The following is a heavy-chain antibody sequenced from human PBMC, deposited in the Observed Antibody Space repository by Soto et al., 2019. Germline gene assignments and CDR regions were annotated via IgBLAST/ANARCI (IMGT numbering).Heavy chain of an antibody. CDR1: GFTFSSYG. CDR2: IWYDGSNK. CDR3: ARDLRSAVGMAVTTDYCYYGMDV. Sequence: GGSLRLSCAASGFTFSSYGMHWVRQAPGKGLEWVAVIWYDGSNKYYADSVKGRFTISRDKSKNTLYLQMNSLRAEDRAVDCWARDLRSAVGMAVTTDYCYYGMDVWGQGTTVTVSS. J-gene: IGHJ6*02. D-gene: IGHD4-17*01. V-gene: IGHV3-33*01.